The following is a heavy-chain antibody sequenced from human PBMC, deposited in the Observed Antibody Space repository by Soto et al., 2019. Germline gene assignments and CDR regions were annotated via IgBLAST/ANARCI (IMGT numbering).Heavy chain of an antibody. Sequence: QVQLVQSGAEVKKPGASVKVSCKASGYTFTSYGISWVRQAPGQGLEWMGWISAYNGNTNYAQKLQGRVTMTTDTTTSTAYMVLRRLRYDDTVVYCCTRGAYSSSSGVWFDPWGQGTLVTVSS. CDR3: TRGAYSSSSGVWFDP. CDR1: GYTFTSYG. V-gene: IGHV1-18*01. J-gene: IGHJ5*02. CDR2: ISAYNGNT. D-gene: IGHD6-6*01.